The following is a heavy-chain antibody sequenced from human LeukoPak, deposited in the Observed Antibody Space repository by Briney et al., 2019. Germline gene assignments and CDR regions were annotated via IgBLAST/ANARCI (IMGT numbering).Heavy chain of an antibody. Sequence: LVGSLRLSCAASGFTFSSYAMHWVRQAPGKGLEWVAVISYDGSNKYYADSVKGRFTISRDNSKNTLYLQMNSLRAEDTAVYYCAREDRIFGVVTLYNWFDPWGQGTLVTVSS. CDR3: AREDRIFGVVTLYNWFDP. CDR2: ISYDGSNK. J-gene: IGHJ5*02. D-gene: IGHD3-3*01. V-gene: IGHV3-30-3*01. CDR1: GFTFSSYA.